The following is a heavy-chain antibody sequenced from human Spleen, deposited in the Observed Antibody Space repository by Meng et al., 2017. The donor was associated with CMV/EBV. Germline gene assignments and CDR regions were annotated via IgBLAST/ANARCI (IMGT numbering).Heavy chain of an antibody. V-gene: IGHV3-23*01. CDR2: ISSSGGST. D-gene: IGHD5-18*01. J-gene: IGHJ4*02. CDR3: AKGGLERGYSYGYKSD. CDR1: GFTFSSYA. Sequence: GESLKISCAASGFTFSSYAMSWVRQAPGKGLEWVSGISSSGGSTYYADSVKGRFTISRHSSKNTLYLQMNSLRAEDTAVYYCAKGGLERGYSYGYKSDWGQGTLVTVSS.